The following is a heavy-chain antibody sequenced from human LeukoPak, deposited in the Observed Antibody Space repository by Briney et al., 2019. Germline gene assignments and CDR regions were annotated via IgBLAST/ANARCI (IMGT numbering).Heavy chain of an antibody. J-gene: IGHJ4*02. Sequence: GGSLRLSCAASGLTISSYSMNWVRQAPGKGLQWVSYISSSSSTIYYADSVKGRFTISRDNAKNSLYLQMNSLRAEDTAVYYCVVVFDYWGQGTLVTVSS. V-gene: IGHV3-48*01. CDR2: ISSSSSTI. D-gene: IGHD3-22*01. CDR1: GLTISSYS. CDR3: VVVFDY.